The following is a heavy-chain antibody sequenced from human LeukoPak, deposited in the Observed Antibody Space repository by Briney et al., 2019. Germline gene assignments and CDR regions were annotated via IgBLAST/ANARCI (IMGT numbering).Heavy chain of an antibody. CDR1: GGSISSSNW. Sequence: PSETLSLTCAVSGGSISSSNWWSWVRQPPGKGLEWIGEIYHSGSTNYNPPLKSRVTISVDKSKNQFSLKLSSVTAADTAVYYCARVPHWFGDHDAFDIWGQGTMVTVSS. CDR2: IYHSGST. V-gene: IGHV4-4*02. D-gene: IGHD3-10*01. J-gene: IGHJ3*02. CDR3: ARVPHWFGDHDAFDI.